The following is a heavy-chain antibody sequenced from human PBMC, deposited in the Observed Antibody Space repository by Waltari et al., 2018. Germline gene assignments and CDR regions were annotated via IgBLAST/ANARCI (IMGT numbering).Heavy chain of an antibody. V-gene: IGHV1-46*01. J-gene: IGHJ5*02. CDR1: GYTFISHY. D-gene: IGHD1-26*01. CDR3: VRDGRVGARGWFDP. CDR2: INTSAGST. Sequence: QVQLVQSGAEVKKPGASVNVSCRASGYTFISHYVHWVRQAPGEGLEWMGIINTSAGSTKYTQKFQGRVTMTRDTSTSTVYMELSSLRSEDTAVYYCVRDGRVGARGWFDPWGQGTLVTVSS.